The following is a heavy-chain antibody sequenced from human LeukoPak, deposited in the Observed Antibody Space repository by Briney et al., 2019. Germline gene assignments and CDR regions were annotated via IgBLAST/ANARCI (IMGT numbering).Heavy chain of an antibody. V-gene: IGHV3-15*01. CDR3: TTDQQGYYDYVWGSYTAFDI. D-gene: IGHD3-16*01. J-gene: IGHJ3*02. CDR1: GFTFSNAW. Sequence: GGSLRLSCAASGFTFSNAWMSWVRQAPGKGLEWVGRIKSKTDGGTTDYAAPVKGRFTISRDDSKNTLYLQMNRLKTEDKAVYYCTTDQQGYYDYVWGSYTAFDIWGQGTMVTVSS. CDR2: IKSKTDGGTT.